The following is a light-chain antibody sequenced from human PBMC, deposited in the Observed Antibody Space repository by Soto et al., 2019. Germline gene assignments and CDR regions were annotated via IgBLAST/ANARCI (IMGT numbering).Light chain of an antibody. CDR1: SSNIGTNT. CDR2: NTN. CDR3: AAWDGSLDVVL. V-gene: IGLV1-44*01. J-gene: IGLJ2*01. Sequence: QSVLTQPPSASWTPGQRVTISCSGSSSNIGTNTVNWYQQFPGSAPQLLLYNTNQRPSGVPGRFSGSKSGTSASLAISGLQSEDEADYYCAAWDGSLDVVLFGGGTKVTVL.